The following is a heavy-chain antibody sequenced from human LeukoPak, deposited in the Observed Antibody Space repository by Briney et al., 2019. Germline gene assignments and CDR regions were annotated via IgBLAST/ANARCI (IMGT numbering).Heavy chain of an antibody. CDR3: AKGSGGSCYSGRCYYYYGMDV. V-gene: IGHV3-30*18. D-gene: IGHD2-15*01. CDR1: GFTFSSNG. CDR2: ISYDGSPQ. J-gene: IGHJ6*02. Sequence: GGSLRLSCVASGFTFSSNGMHWVRQAPGKGLEWVAVISYDGSPQNYADSVKGRFIISRDNHKNTVYLQMNSLRAEDTAVYYCAKGSGGSCYSGRCYYYYGMDVWGQGTTVTVSS.